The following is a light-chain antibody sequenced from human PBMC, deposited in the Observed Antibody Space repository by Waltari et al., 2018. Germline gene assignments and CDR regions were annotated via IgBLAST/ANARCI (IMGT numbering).Light chain of an antibody. V-gene: IGLV2-23*01. Sequence: QSALTQPASASGSHGQSITIPCTGTSHDDGDYNLVAWYQQYPGKAPKVMIYDDNRRPSGVSDRFSGSKSGNTASLTISGVQAEDEADYYCCSYAGSYTWVFGGGTKLTVL. CDR2: DDN. CDR3: CSYAGSYTWV. CDR1: SHDDGDYNL. J-gene: IGLJ3*02.